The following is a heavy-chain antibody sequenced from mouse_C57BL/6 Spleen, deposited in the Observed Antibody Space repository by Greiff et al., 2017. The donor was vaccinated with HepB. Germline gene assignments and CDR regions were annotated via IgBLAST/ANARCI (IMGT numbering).Heavy chain of an antibody. V-gene: IGHV1-64*01. D-gene: IGHD3-3*01. Sequence: QVQLKQPGAELVKPGASVKLSCKASGYTFTSYWMHWVKQRPGQGLEWIGMIHPNSGSTNYNEKFKSKSTLTVDKSSSTDYMQLSSLTSEDSAVYYCARRGPHFDYWGQGTTLTVAS. CDR1: GYTFTSYW. J-gene: IGHJ2*01. CDR2: IHPNSGST. CDR3: ARRGPHFDY.